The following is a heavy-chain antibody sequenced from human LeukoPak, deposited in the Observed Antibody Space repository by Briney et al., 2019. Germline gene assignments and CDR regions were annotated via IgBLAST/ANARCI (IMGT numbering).Heavy chain of an antibody. V-gene: IGHV4-31*03. Sequence: MPSETLSLTCTVSGGSISSGGYYWSWIRQHPGKGLEWIGYIYYSGSTYYNPSLKSRVTISVDTSKNQFSLKLSSVTAADTAVYYCATLRIQLWLYYFGYWGQGTLVTVSS. CDR3: ATLRIQLWLYYFGY. CDR2: IYYSGST. D-gene: IGHD5-18*01. CDR1: GGSISSGGYY. J-gene: IGHJ4*02.